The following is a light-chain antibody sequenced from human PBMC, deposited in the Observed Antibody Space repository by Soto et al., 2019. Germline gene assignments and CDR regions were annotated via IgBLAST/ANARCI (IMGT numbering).Light chain of an antibody. CDR1: QTLSNSF. V-gene: IGKV3-20*01. Sequence: EIVLTQSPGTLSLSPGERATLSCRASQTLSNSFIAWYQQKPGQAPRLLIYDTSSRATGVPDRYSASGSGTDFTLTISRLEPEDFAVFFCLQYGTSEIIFGQGTRLEIK. J-gene: IGKJ5*01. CDR3: LQYGTSEII. CDR2: DTS.